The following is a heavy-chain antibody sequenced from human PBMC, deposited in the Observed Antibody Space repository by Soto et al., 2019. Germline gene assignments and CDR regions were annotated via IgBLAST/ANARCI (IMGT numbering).Heavy chain of an antibody. J-gene: IGHJ6*02. CDR2: IYPGDSDT. V-gene: IGHV5-51*01. D-gene: IGHD4-17*01. CDR1: GYTFTNYW. CDR3: ARYPTLTDYFFHGMDV. Sequence: GESLKISCKGSGYTFTNYWIVWVRQIPGKGLEWMGIIYPGDSDTRYSPSFQGQVTISANRSISTAYLQWSSLKASDTGMYYCARYPTLTDYFFHGMDVWGQGTTVTVSS.